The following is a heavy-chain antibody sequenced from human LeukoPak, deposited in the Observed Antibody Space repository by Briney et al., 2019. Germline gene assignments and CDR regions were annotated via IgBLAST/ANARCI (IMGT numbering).Heavy chain of an antibody. CDR3: ARFQLGGTVTLDY. CDR1: GFTFSSYS. D-gene: IGHD4-17*01. V-gene: IGHV3-48*04. CDR2: ISSSGSTI. J-gene: IGHJ4*02. Sequence: GGSLRLSCAASGFTFSSYSMNWVRQAPEKGLEWVSYISSSGSTIYYADSVKGRFTISRDNAKNSLYLQMNSLRAEDTAVYYCARFQLGGTVTLDYWGQGTLVTVSS.